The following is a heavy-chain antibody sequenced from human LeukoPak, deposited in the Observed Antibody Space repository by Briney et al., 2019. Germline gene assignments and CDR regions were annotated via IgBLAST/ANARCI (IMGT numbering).Heavy chain of an antibody. J-gene: IGHJ4*02. CDR3: ARGGSRSSSWFYFDY. Sequence: PSETLSLTCTVSGGSISSYYWSWIRQPPGKGLEWIGYIYYSGSTNYNPSLKSRVTISVDTSKNQFSLKLSSVTAADTAVYYCARGGSRSSSWFYFDYWGQGSLVTVSS. CDR1: GGSISSYY. CDR2: IYYSGST. V-gene: IGHV4-59*01. D-gene: IGHD6-13*01.